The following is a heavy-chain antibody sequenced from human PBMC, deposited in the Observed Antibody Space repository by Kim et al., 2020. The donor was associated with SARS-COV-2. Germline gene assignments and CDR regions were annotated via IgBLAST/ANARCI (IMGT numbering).Heavy chain of an antibody. D-gene: IGHD5-18*01. CDR1: GYTLTELS. J-gene: IGHJ5*02. Sequence: ASVKVSCKVSGYTLTELSMHWVRQAPGKGLEWMGGFDPEDGETIYAQKFQGRVTMTEDTSTDTAYMELSSLRSEDTAVYYCATEGSTAMGLGNWFDPWGQGTLVTVSS. V-gene: IGHV1-24*01. CDR2: FDPEDGET. CDR3: ATEGSTAMGLGNWFDP.